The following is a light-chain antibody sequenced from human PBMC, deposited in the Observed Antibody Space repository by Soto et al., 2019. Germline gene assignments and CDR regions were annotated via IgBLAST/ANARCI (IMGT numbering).Light chain of an antibody. J-gene: IGKJ1*01. Sequence: EIVLTQSPATLSAFPGDIFTRSCMASQALNTRLAWYQHKPGQAPRLLIYLTSNRAAGVPSRFSAWGSETDFTLTISDVQPEDFAVYYCHQRQSWPRTFGQGTKVDIK. V-gene: IGKV3-11*01. CDR3: HQRQSWPRT. CDR2: LTS. CDR1: QALNTR.